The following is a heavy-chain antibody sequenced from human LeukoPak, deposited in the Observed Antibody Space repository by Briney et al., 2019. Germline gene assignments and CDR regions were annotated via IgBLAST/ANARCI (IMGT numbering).Heavy chain of an antibody. D-gene: IGHD3-22*01. Sequence: GGSLRLSCAASGFTFSNAWMSWVRQAPGKGLEWVGRIKSKTDGGTTDYAAPVKGRFTISRDDSKNTLYLQMNSLKTEDTAVYYCTTGPYYDSSGSPDYWGQGTLSPSPQ. CDR2: IKSKTDGGTT. CDR1: GFTFSNAW. CDR3: TTGPYYDSSGSPDY. V-gene: IGHV3-15*01. J-gene: IGHJ4*02.